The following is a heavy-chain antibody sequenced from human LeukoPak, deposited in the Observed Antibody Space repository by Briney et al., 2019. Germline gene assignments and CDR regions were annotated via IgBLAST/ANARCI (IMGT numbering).Heavy chain of an antibody. Sequence: GGSLRLSCAGSGFTFSTYWMSWVRQAPGKGLDWVANIKQDGTDKYYVDSVKGRFTISRDNAKNLLYLQMNSLRAEDTAVYYCAREKLDARGYVDYWGQGTLVTVSS. CDR1: GFTFSTYW. J-gene: IGHJ4*02. V-gene: IGHV3-7*01. CDR2: IKQDGTDK. CDR3: AREKLDARGYVDY. D-gene: IGHD3-22*01.